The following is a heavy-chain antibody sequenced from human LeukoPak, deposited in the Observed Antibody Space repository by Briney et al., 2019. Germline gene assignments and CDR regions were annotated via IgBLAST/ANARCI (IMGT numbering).Heavy chain of an antibody. CDR2: ISISSVDS. CDR1: GFTFATYA. V-gene: IGHV3-23*01. J-gene: IGHJ5*02. Sequence: GGSLRLFCAASGFTFATYAMSWVRQAPGKGLEWVGGISISSVDSYYADSVKGRFSISRDDSKNTLYLQMNRLRDEDTAIYYCAKDRELLFAHCWFDLWGQGTLVTVSS. D-gene: IGHD3-10*01. CDR3: AKDRELLFAHCWFDL.